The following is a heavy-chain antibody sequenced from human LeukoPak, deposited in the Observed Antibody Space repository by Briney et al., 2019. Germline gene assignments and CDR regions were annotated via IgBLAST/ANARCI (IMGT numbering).Heavy chain of an antibody. D-gene: IGHD3-9*01. CDR3: ARGGDIVAGSPIWAPIDY. Sequence: ASVKVSCKASGYTFTSYAMNWVRQAPGQGLEWMGWINTNTGNPTDAHGFTGRFVFSLHTSVSTAYLQISSLKAQDTAVYYCARGGDIVAGSPIWAPIDYWGQGTLVTVSS. CDR2: INTNTGNP. CDR1: GYTFTSYA. J-gene: IGHJ4*02. V-gene: IGHV7-4-1*02.